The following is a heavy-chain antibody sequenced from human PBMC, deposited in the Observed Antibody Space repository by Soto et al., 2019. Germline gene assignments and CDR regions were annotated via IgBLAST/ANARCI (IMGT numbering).Heavy chain of an antibody. CDR2: IHSGGTT. V-gene: IGHV4-30-4*01. J-gene: IGHJ4*02. CDR1: GASISNGYYS. CDR3: ARGPSGDKVDY. D-gene: IGHD1-26*01. Sequence: QVQLQEPGPRLVEPSHTLSLTCTVSGASISNGYYSWSWIRQSPGTGLEWIGHIHSGGTTYSNPSLKSRLTISVDMSKNQFSLKLSSLTAADTAMYYCARGPSGDKVDYWGQGTLVTVSS.